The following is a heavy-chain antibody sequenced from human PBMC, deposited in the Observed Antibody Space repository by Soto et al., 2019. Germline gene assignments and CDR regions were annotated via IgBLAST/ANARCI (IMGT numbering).Heavy chain of an antibody. Sequence: QVQLVQSGAEVKKPGASVKVSCKASGYMFTSYGISWVRQAPGQGLEWMGWISPYNVNTKNAQKFQGRVTMTTDTSTSTAYMELRSLRSDDTAVYYCARVPPYDYDTSGYNYFDYWGQGTLVTVSS. D-gene: IGHD3-22*01. V-gene: IGHV1-18*01. CDR3: ARVPPYDYDTSGYNYFDY. CDR1: GYMFTSYG. CDR2: ISPYNVNT. J-gene: IGHJ4*02.